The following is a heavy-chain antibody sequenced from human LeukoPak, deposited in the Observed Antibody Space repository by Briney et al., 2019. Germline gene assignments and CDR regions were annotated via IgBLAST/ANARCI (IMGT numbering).Heavy chain of an antibody. D-gene: IGHD5-18*01. Sequence: GGSLRLSCAASGFTFSSYWMSWVRQAPGKGLEGVANIKQDGSEKYYLDSVKGRFTISRDNAKNSLYLQMNSLRAEDTAVYYCARGKYSSYGPYDAFDIWGQGTMVTVSS. CDR3: ARGKYSSYGPYDAFDI. V-gene: IGHV3-7*01. J-gene: IGHJ3*02. CDR1: GFTFSSYW. CDR2: IKQDGSEK.